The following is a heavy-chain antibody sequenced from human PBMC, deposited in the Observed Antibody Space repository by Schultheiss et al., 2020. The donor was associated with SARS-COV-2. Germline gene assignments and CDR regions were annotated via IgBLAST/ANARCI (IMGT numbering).Heavy chain of an antibody. CDR3: ARGDYDILTGYYPPTYYYYYYMDV. V-gene: IGHV4-61*05. Sequence: SETLSLTCTVSGGSISSSSYYWGWIRQPPGKGLEWIGRIYTSGSTNYNPSLKSRVTMSVDTSKNQFSLKLSSVTAADTAVYYCARGDYDILTGYYPPTYYYYYYMDVWGKGTTVTVSS. D-gene: IGHD3-9*01. CDR2: IYTSGST. CDR1: GGSISSSSYY. J-gene: IGHJ6*03.